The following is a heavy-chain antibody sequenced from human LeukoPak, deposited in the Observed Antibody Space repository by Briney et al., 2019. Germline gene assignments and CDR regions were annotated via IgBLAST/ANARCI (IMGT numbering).Heavy chain of an antibody. D-gene: IGHD5-12*01. Sequence: SETLSLTCAVYGGSFSGYYWSWIRQPPGKGLEWIGEINHSGSTNYNPSLKSRVTISVDTSKNQLSLKLSSVTAADTAVYYCATRGYSDYYMDVWGKGTTVTVSS. CDR2: INHSGST. CDR1: GGSFSGYY. CDR3: ATRGYSDYYMDV. J-gene: IGHJ6*03. V-gene: IGHV4-34*01.